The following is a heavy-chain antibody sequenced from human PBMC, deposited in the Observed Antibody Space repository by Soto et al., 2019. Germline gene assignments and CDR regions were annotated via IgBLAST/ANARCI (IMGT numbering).Heavy chain of an antibody. CDR1: GYTFTNYA. CDR2: INAGNGDT. J-gene: IGHJ3*02. D-gene: IGHD3-22*01. Sequence: GASVKVSCKASGYTFTNYAMHWVRQAPGQRLEWMGWINAGNGDTKYSQKFQGRVTITRDTSASTAYMGLSSLRSEDTAVYYCATTKYYYDSPGFWALLVAFDIWGQGTMVTVSS. CDR3: ATTKYYYDSPGFWALLVAFDI. V-gene: IGHV1-3*01.